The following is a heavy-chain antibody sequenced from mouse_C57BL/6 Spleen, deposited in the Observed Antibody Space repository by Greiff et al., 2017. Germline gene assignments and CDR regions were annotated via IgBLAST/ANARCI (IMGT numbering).Heavy chain of an antibody. CDR3: ARPNYYGSSGYFDY. V-gene: IGHV5-17*01. CDR2: ISSGSSTI. CDR1: GFTFSDYG. J-gene: IGHJ2*01. D-gene: IGHD1-1*01. Sequence: EVHLVESGGGLVKPGGSLKLSCAASGFTFSDYGMHWVRQAPEKGLEWVAYISSGSSTIYYADTVKGRFTIARDNAKNTLFLQMTSLRSEDTAMYYCARPNYYGSSGYFDYWGQGTTLTVSS.